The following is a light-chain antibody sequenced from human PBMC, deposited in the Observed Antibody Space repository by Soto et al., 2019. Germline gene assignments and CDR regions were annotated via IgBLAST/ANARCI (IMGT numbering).Light chain of an antibody. J-gene: IGKJ1*01. CDR1: QSISCW. CDR3: QQYNNFST. V-gene: IGKV1-5*01. CDR2: DAS. Sequence: DIQMAQSPSTLSASLGDRVTITCPGSQSISCWLAWYQQKPGKAPKFLIYDASSLESGVPSRFSGSGSGTEFTLTISSLQPDDFATYYCQQYNNFSTFGQGTKVEIK.